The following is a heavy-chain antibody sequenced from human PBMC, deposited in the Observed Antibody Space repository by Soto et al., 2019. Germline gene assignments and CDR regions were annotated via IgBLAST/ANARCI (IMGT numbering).Heavy chain of an antibody. CDR1: GFTVSSNY. CDR3: VTGDHADY. Sequence: EVQLVESGGGLIQPGGSLRLSCAASGFTVSSNYMSWVRQAPGKGLEWVSVIYSGGSTYYADSVKGRFTISRDNSKNTLYLQMSRLRAEDTTVYFCVTGDHADYWGQGTLVTVSS. D-gene: IGHD3-10*01. V-gene: IGHV3-53*01. CDR2: IYSGGST. J-gene: IGHJ4*02.